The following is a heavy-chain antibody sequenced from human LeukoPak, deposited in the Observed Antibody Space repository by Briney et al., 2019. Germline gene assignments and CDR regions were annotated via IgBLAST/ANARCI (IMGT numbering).Heavy chain of an antibody. D-gene: IGHD6-6*01. V-gene: IGHV1-18*01. CDR1: GYTFTSYG. CDR3: ARVDGGFEYSSSRTFDY. Sequence: ASVKVSCKASGYTFTSYGISWVRQAPGQGPEWMGWISAYNGNTNYAQKFQGRVTMTRDTSISTAYVELSRLRSDDTAVYYCARVDGGFEYSSSRTFDYWGQGTLVTVSS. J-gene: IGHJ4*02. CDR2: ISAYNGNT.